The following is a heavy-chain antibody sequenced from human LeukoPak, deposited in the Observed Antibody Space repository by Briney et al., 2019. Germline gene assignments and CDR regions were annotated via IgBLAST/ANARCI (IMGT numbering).Heavy chain of an antibody. Sequence: GGSLRLSCAASGFTFSSYSMHWVRQAPGKGPEWVAFIRYDGSNKYYADSLKGRFTSSRDKSKNTLYLQMNSLRAEDTAVYYCARTSSSGLVGGYYFDYWGQGTLVTVSS. CDR2: IRYDGSNK. J-gene: IGHJ4*02. CDR3: ARTSSSGLVGGYYFDY. CDR1: GFTFSSYS. D-gene: IGHD6-19*01. V-gene: IGHV3-30*02.